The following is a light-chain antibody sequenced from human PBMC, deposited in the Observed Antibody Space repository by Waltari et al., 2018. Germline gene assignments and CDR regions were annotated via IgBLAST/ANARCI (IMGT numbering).Light chain of an antibody. Sequence: DIQMTQSPSTLSASVGDRVTITCRASQSISSWLAWYQQEPGKAPKLLSYKASSLESGVPSSFSGSGSGTEFTLTISSLQPDDFATYYCQQYNSYSPAWTFGQGTKVEIK. V-gene: IGKV1-5*03. CDR3: QQYNSYSPAWT. CDR1: QSISSW. CDR2: KAS. J-gene: IGKJ1*01.